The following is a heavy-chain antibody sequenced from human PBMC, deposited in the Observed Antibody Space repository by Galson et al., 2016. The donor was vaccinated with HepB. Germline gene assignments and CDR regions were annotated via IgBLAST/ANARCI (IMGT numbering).Heavy chain of an antibody. V-gene: IGHV3-23*01. Sequence: SLRLSCAASGFSFASYGMSWVRQAPGKGLEWVAGISGSGGNSYYADSVKGRFTISRDNSKKTLHVQMNSLRAEDTAVYYCARHGTIAVAGSRYGNYFYGMDVWGQGTTVTVSS. CDR1: GFSFASYG. J-gene: IGHJ6*02. CDR3: ARHGTIAVAGSRYGNYFYGMDV. D-gene: IGHD6-19*01. CDR2: ISGSGGNS.